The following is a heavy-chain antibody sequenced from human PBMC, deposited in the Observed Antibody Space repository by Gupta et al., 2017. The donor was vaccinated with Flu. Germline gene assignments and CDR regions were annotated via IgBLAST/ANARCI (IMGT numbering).Heavy chain of an antibody. CDR2: INHSGST. CDR3: ARSRSSGWYWGEYYFDY. J-gene: IGHJ4*02. D-gene: IGHD6-19*01. Sequence: QVQLQQWGAGLLKPSEPLSLTCAVYAGSFSGYYWSWIRQPPGKGLEWIGEINHSGSTNYNPSLKSRVTISVDTSKNQFSLKLSSVTAANTAVYYCARSRSSGWYWGEYYFDYWGQGTLVPSPQ. CDR1: AGSFSGYY. V-gene: IGHV4-34*01.